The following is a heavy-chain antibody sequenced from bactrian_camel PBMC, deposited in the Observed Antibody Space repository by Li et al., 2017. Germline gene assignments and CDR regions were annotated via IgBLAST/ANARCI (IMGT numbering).Heavy chain of an antibody. CDR1: VYTYNRNC. CDR3: ATRRGRDWQRWDLERTYNY. V-gene: IGHV3S1*01. D-gene: IGHD1*01. Sequence: HVQLVESGGGSVQAGGSLRLSCAASVYTYNRNCMAWFRQAPGKEREGVARIYTGSGNTYYADSVKGRFTISQDNDANTVYLRMDSLTPDDTAMYYCATRRGRDWQRWDLERTYNYWGHGTQVTVS. J-gene: IGHJ4*01. CDR2: IYTGSGNT.